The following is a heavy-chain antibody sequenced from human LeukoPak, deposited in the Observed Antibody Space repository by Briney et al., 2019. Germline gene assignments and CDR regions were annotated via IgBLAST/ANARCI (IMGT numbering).Heavy chain of an antibody. CDR2: INPNSGGT. CDR1: GYTFTGYY. D-gene: IGHD3-22*01. V-gene: IGHV1-2*06. Sequence: ASVKVSCKASGYTFTGYYMHWVRQAPGQGLEWMGRINPNSGGTNYAQKCQGRVTMTRDTSISTAYMELSRLRSNDTAVYYCARDWGYYDSSGYYKGSAFDIWGQGTMVTVSS. J-gene: IGHJ3*02. CDR3: ARDWGYYDSSGYYKGSAFDI.